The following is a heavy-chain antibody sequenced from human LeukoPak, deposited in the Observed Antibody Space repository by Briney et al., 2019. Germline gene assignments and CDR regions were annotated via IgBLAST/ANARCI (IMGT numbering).Heavy chain of an antibody. D-gene: IGHD4-23*01. CDR2: INTDGSIK. J-gene: IGHJ4*02. Sequence: GRSLRLSYAASGFTFSSYWMHSVSHDPRIWRVWLSRINTDGSIKTYADSVKGRFTISRDNAKNTLYLQMNSLGVEDTPVYYCARDRWGSLPDCWGQGTQVTVSS. V-gene: IGHV3-74*01. CDR1: GFTFSSYW. CDR3: ARDRWGSLPDC.